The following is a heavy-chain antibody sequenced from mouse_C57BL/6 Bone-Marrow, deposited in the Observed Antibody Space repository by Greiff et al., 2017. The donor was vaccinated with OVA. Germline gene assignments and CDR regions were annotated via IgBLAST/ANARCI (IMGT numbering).Heavy chain of an antibody. D-gene: IGHD4-1*01. CDR1: GYTFTDYY. Sequence: VKLMESGPELVKSGASVKISCKASGYTFTDYYINWVKQRPGQGLEWIGWIFPGSGSTYYNEKFKGKATLTVDKSSSTAYMLLSSLTSEDSAVYFCARSRDWDGYFDYWGQGTTLTVSS. CDR3: ARSRDWDGYFDY. J-gene: IGHJ2*01. CDR2: IFPGSGST. V-gene: IGHV1-75*01.